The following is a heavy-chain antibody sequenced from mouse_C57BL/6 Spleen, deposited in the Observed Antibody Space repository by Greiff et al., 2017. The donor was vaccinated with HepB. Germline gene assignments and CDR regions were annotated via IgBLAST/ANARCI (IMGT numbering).Heavy chain of an antibody. D-gene: IGHD1-1*01. CDR2: IDPSDSYT. CDR1: GYTFTSYW. V-gene: IGHV1-69*01. Sequence: QVQLQQPGAELVMPGASVKLSCKASGYTFTSYWMHWVKQRPGQGLEWIGEIDPSDSYTNYNQKFKGKSTLTVDKSSSTAYMQLSSLTSADSAVYYCAITTVVAPYYAMDYWGQGTSVTVSS. CDR3: AITTVVAPYYAMDY. J-gene: IGHJ4*01.